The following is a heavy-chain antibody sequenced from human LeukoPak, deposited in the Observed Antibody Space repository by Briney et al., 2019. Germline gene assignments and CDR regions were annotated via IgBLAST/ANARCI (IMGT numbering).Heavy chain of an antibody. CDR2: INPSGGST. V-gene: IGHV1-46*01. Sequence: ASVKVSCKASGYTFTSYYMHWVRQAPGLGLEWMGIINPSGGSTSYAQKFQGRVTMTRDMSTSTVYMELSSLRSEDTAVYYCARETGYSGYDPQFDYWGQGTLVTVSS. J-gene: IGHJ4*02. CDR1: GYTFTSYY. D-gene: IGHD5-12*01. CDR3: ARETGYSGYDPQFDY.